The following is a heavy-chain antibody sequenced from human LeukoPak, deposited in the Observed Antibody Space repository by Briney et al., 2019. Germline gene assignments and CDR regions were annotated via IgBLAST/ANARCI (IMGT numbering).Heavy chain of an antibody. CDR1: GFTVSSNY. CDR3: ARDRWVGGYDYFDY. CDR2: IYSGGST. D-gene: IGHD5-12*01. V-gene: IGHV3-66*02. J-gene: IGHJ4*02. Sequence: GGSLRLSCAASGFTVSSNYMSWVRQAPAKGLELVSVIYSGGSTYYADSVKGRFTISRDNSKNTLYLQMNSLRAEDTAVYYCARDRWVGGYDYFDYWGQGTLVTVSS.